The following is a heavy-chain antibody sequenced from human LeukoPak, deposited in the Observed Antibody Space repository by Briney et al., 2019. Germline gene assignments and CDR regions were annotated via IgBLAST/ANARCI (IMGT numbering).Heavy chain of an antibody. CDR3: ARGGRGWYVPLDY. V-gene: IGHV3-30*04. CDR2: ISYDGSNK. J-gene: IGHJ4*02. D-gene: IGHD6-19*01. CDR1: GFTFSTYT. Sequence: PGRSLRLSCAASGFTFSTYTMHWVRQAPGKGLEWVAVISYDGSNKYCADSVKGRFTISRDNSKNTLYLQMNSLRAEDTAVYYCARGGRGWYVPLDYWGQGTLVTVSS.